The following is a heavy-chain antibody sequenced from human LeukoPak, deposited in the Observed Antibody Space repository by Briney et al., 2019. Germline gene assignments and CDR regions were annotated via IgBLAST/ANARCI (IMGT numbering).Heavy chain of an antibody. D-gene: IGHD3-3*01. J-gene: IGHJ4*02. CDR2: ININSGGI. Sequence: ASMKVSCKASGYTFIDYWIHWVRQAPGHGLEWMGRININSGGINYAEKFQGRVTMTRATSISTAYMELSRLRFDDTAVYYCARDRDGGVGTIDYWGQGTLVPVSS. V-gene: IGHV1-2*06. CDR3: ARDRDGGVGTIDY. CDR1: GYTFIDYW.